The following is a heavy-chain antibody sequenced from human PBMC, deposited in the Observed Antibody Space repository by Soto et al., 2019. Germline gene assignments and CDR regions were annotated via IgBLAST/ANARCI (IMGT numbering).Heavy chain of an antibody. CDR2: IGSGGGTI. Sequence: QVQLVESGGGLVKPGGSLRLSCAASGFTFSDYYMTWIRQAPGKGLEWVSYIGSGGGTISYADSVKGRFTISSDNAKSSLYLQMNSLRAEDTAVYYCARRRDFLDDWGQGTLVTVSS. V-gene: IGHV3-11*01. CDR1: GFTFSDYY. J-gene: IGHJ4*02. CDR3: ARRRDFLDD. D-gene: IGHD3-3*01.